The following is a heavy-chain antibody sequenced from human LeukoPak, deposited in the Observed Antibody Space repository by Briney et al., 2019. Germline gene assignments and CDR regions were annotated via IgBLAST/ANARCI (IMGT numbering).Heavy chain of an antibody. CDR3: AKDGRGAQLVPTTN. D-gene: IGHD6-6*01. CDR1: GFTFSSYW. J-gene: IGHJ4*02. CDR2: INSDGSST. V-gene: IGHV3-74*01. Sequence: PGGSLRLSCAASGFTFSSYWMHWVRQAPGKGLVWVSRINSDGSSTSYADSVKGRFTISRDNAKNTLYLQMNSLRAEDTAVYYCAKDGRGAQLVPTTNWGQGTLVTVSS.